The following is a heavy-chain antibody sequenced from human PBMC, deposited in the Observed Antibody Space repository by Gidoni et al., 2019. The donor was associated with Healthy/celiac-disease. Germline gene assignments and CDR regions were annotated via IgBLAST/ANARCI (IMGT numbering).Heavy chain of an antibody. CDR1: GDTLTEVY. V-gene: IGHV1-24*01. Sequence: QVQLVQSGAEVKKPGASVKVSGKVAGDTLTEVYMHWVRQAPGKGLEWMGGFDPEDGETIYAQKFQGRVTMTEDTSTDTAYMELSSLRSEDTAVYYCATGLTVKGGYHYYYYMDVWGKGTTVTVSS. D-gene: IGHD4-4*01. CDR3: ATGLTVKGGYHYYYYMDV. J-gene: IGHJ6*03. CDR2: FDPEDGET.